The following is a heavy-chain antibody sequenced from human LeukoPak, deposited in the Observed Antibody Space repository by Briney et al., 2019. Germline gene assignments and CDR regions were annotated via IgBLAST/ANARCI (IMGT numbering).Heavy chain of an antibody. CDR2: INHSGST. V-gene: IGHV4-34*01. CDR3: AREKGIAAAGQGFDY. D-gene: IGHD6-13*01. CDR1: GGSFSGYY. J-gene: IGHJ4*02. Sequence: SETLSLTCAVYGGSFSGYYWSWIPQPPGKGLEWIGEINHSGSTNYNPSLKSRVTISVDTSKNQFSLKLSSVTAADTAVYYCAREKGIAAAGQGFDYWGQGTLVTVSS.